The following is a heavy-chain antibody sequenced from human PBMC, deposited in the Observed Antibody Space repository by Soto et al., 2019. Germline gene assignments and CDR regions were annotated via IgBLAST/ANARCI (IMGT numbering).Heavy chain of an antibody. CDR2: IYHSGST. CDR1: GGCFSGYY. Sequence: QVQLQQWGAGLLKPSETLSLTCAVYGGCFSGYYWSWIRQPPGKGLEWIGEIYHSGSTNYNPSLKSLVTLSVATSKNQFPLKLSSVTAAGTAGYYCARLLHWGYYYCDRMDGWGQGTTVTVSS. J-gene: IGHJ6*02. V-gene: IGHV4-34*01. D-gene: IGHD7-27*01. CDR3: ARLLHWGYYYCDRMDG.